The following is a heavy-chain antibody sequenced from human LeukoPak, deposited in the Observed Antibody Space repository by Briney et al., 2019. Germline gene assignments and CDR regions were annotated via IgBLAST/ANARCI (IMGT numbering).Heavy chain of an antibody. J-gene: IGHJ3*02. V-gene: IGHV3-23*01. D-gene: IGHD3-22*01. CDR1: GFTFSNYG. CDR3: ARGDYDSSGSNDAFDI. Sequence: GGSLRLSCAASGFTFSNYGLSWVRQAPGKGLEWVSGITGSGGSTYYADSVKGRFTISRDNAKNSLYLQMNSLRAEDTAVYYCARGDYDSSGSNDAFDIWGQGTMVTVSS. CDR2: ITGSGGST.